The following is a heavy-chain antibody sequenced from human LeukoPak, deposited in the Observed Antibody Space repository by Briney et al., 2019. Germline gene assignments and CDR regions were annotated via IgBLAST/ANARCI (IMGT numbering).Heavy chain of an antibody. CDR2: ISYDGTNK. J-gene: IGHJ3*02. V-gene: IGHV3-30*18. CDR3: AKGSSTGRWVQLELDAFDI. CDR1: GLTFSRSA. Sequence: GGSLRLSCAASGLTFSRSAMHWVRQAPGKGLEWVAVISYDGTNKYYEDSVEGRFTISRDSSKSTLYLQMNSLRAEDTAVYYCAKGSSTGRWVQLELDAFDIWGQGTMVTVSS. D-gene: IGHD5-24*01.